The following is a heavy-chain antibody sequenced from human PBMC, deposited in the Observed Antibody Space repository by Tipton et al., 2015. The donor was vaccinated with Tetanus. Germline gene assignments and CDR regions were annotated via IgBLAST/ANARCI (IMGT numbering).Heavy chain of an antibody. CDR2: IWYDGSNK. CDR3: ARDLGSGGTRLAS. Sequence: SGFTFSSYGMHWVRQAPGKGLEWVAVIWYDGSNKYYADSVKGRFTISRDNSKNTLYLQMNSLRAEETVVYYCARDLGSGGTRLASWGQGTLVTVSS. CDR1: GFTFSSYG. D-gene: IGHD2-15*01. V-gene: IGHV3-33*01. J-gene: IGHJ5*02.